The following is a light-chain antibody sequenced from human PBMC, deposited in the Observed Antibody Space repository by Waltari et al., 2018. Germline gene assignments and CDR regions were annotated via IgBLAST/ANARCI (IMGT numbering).Light chain of an antibody. V-gene: IGKV3-20*01. CDR3: QHYLRLPVT. Sequence: EIALTKSPGTLSLSPGDSATLSCRTSQSVTRALAWYQQKPGQAPRLLIYGASNRATGIPDRFSGSGSGTDFSLTISSLEPEDFAVYYCQHYLRLPVTFGQGTKVEVK. J-gene: IGKJ1*01. CDR1: QSVTRA. CDR2: GAS.